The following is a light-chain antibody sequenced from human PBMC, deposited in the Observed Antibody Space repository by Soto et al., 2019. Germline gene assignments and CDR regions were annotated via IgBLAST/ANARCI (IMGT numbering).Light chain of an antibody. J-gene: IGKJ2*01. CDR2: AAS. CDR1: QSISSY. CDR3: QQSYSTPPS. V-gene: IGKV1-39*01. Sequence: DIQMTQSPSSLSASVGDRVTITCRASQSISSYLNWYQQKPGKAPKLLIYAASSLQSGVPSRFSGSGSGTDFTLTISSLQREDFATYYCQQSYSTPPSFGQGTQLEIK.